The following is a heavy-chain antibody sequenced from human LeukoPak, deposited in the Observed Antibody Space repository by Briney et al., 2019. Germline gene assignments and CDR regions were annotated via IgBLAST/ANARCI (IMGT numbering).Heavy chain of an antibody. CDR3: ARDVSSSTRAFDI. V-gene: IGHV3-48*03. CDR1: GFTLSTYE. J-gene: IGHJ3*02. CDR2: ISSSTSHT. Sequence: GGSLRLSCAASGFTLSTYEMTWVRQAPGKGLEWVSFISSSTSHTFYADSVKGRFTIFRDTAKNSLYLQMNNLRGGDTALYYCARDVSSSTRAFDIWGQRTMVAVS. D-gene: IGHD2-15*01.